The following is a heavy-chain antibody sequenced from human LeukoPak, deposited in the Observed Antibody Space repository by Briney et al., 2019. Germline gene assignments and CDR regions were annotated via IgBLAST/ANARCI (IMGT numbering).Heavy chain of an antibody. CDR2: INPNSGGT. D-gene: IGHD3-10*01. CDR1: GYTFTGYY. V-gene: IGHV1-2*02. Sequence: SSVKVSCKASGYTFTGYYIHWVRQAPGQGLAWMGWINPNSGGTKYAQKFQGRVTMTRDTSITTAYMELSRLRSDDTALYYCAREGYYDSGSYYIVWGQGTLVTVSS. J-gene: IGHJ4*02. CDR3: AREGYYDSGSYYIV.